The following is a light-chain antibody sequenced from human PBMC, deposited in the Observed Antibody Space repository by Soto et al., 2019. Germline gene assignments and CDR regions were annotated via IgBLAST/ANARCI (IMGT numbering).Light chain of an antibody. J-gene: IGLJ1*01. CDR2: GSR. V-gene: IGLV1-40*01. CDR1: SSNIGAGYD. CDR3: QSYDSSLSGFV. Sequence: QSVLSQPPSVSGAPGPRVTISCTGSSSNIGAGYDVHWYQQLPGTAPKLLIYGSRTRPSGVPDRFSGSKSGTSASLAITGLQAEDEADYYCQSYDSSLSGFVFGTGTKVTV.